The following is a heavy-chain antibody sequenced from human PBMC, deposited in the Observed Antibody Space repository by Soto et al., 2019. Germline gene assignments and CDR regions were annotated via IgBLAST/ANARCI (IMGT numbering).Heavy chain of an antibody. Sequence: GGSLRLSCAASGFTFGSHARRWVRQAPGKGLEWVSAIIGSGGSTYYADSVKGRFTISRDNSKNTLYLQMNSLRAEDTAVYYCARDLGEYSYGYVAFDIWGQGTMVTVSS. CDR2: IIGSGGST. V-gene: IGHV3-23*01. J-gene: IGHJ3*02. CDR1: GFTFGSHA. CDR3: ARDLGEYSYGYVAFDI. D-gene: IGHD5-18*01.